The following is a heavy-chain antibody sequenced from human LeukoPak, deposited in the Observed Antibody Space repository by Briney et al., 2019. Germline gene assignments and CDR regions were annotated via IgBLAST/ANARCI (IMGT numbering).Heavy chain of an antibody. D-gene: IGHD3-9*01. CDR3: AGIRDFDWLDN. J-gene: IGHJ5*02. Sequence: SLKLSCKASGGTFSSYAISWIRQAPGQGLDCMVGIIPIFGTANYAQNFQGRVTITADESTSTAYMELSSLRSEVFFFQAEAGIRDFDWLDNCGQGTLATVSS. CDR1: GGTFSSYA. CDR2: IIPIFGTA. V-gene: IGHV1-69*01.